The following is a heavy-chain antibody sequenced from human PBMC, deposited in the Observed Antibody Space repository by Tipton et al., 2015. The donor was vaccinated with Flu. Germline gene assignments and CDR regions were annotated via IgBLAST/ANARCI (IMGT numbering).Heavy chain of an antibody. J-gene: IGHJ3*02. CDR2: VFHSGGT. CDR3: ARPNRNSLFRGVLDVGFDI. V-gene: IGHV4-38-2*02. CDR1: GYFISNGYY. D-gene: IGHD3-10*01. Sequence: TLSLTCNVSGYFISNGYYWGWIRQPPGKGLEWIGSVFHSGGTYYNPSLKSRVTISVDTSKNQFSLKLNSVTAADTAVYYCARPNRNSLFRGVLDVGFDIWGQGVVVTVSS.